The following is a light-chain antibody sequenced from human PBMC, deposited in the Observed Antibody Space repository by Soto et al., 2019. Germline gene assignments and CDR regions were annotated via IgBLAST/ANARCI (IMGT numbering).Light chain of an antibody. Sequence: EIVLTQSPATLSLSPGERATLSCRASQSVGNFLAWYQQKSGQAPRLLIYDASNRATGIPARFSGSGSGTDFTLTISRLEPEDFAVYYCQQYGSSPPITFGQGTRLE. J-gene: IGKJ5*01. CDR1: QSVGNF. CDR2: DAS. V-gene: IGKV3-20*01. CDR3: QQYGSSPPIT.